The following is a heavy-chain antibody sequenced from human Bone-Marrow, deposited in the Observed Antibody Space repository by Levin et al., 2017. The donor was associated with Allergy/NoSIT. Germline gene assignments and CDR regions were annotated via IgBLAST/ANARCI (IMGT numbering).Heavy chain of an antibody. Sequence: GESLKISCTASGFTFGDYAMSWVRQAPGKGLEWVGFIRSKAYGGTTEYAASVKGRFTISRDDSKSIAYLQMNSLKTEDTAVYYCTRVEQLEDSGYYDDYMDVWGKGTTVTVSS. V-gene: IGHV3-49*04. CDR3: TRVEQLEDSGYYDDYMDV. CDR2: IRSKAYGGTT. J-gene: IGHJ6*03. D-gene: IGHD6-6*01. CDR1: GFTFGDYA.